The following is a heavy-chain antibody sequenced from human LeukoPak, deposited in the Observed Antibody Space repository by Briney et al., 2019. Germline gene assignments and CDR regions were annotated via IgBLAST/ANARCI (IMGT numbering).Heavy chain of an antibody. CDR1: GFTFGDYY. V-gene: IGHV3-11*01. Sequence: PGGSLRLSCTASGFTFGDYYMTWIRQAPGKGPEWLAYINSSGRTIYYADSVRGRFTISRDNAKNSLYLQMNSLRVEDTAIYYYARDRDYSTSPFDYWGQGTLVTVSS. J-gene: IGHJ4*02. D-gene: IGHD2/OR15-2a*01. CDR3: ARDRDYSTSPFDY. CDR2: INSSGRTI.